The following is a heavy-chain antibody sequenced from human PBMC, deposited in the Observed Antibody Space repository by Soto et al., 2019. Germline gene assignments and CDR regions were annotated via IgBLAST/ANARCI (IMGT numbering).Heavy chain of an antibody. Sequence: PGGSLRLSCTASGFTFGDYAMSWVRQAPGKGLEWVGFIRSKAYGGTTEYAASVIGRFTISRDDSKSIAYRQMNGLQTEDTAVYYSTIDIVVVPAASSYHYYYYSMDVWGQGTTVTVSS. J-gene: IGHJ6*02. V-gene: IGHV3-49*04. CDR1: GFTFGDYA. D-gene: IGHD2-2*01. CDR3: TIDIVVVPAASSYHYYYYSMDV. CDR2: IRSKAYGGTT.